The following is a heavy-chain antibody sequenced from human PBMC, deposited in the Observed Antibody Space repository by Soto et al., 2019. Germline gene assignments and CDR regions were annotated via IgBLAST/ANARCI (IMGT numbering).Heavy chain of an antibody. V-gene: IGHV3-30*18. CDR3: AKDGTSGGTYFDY. CDR2: ISYHGSDK. J-gene: IGHJ4*02. CDR1: GFTFSNYG. Sequence: QVQLVDSGGGVVQPGRSLRLSCAASGFTFSNYGMHWVRQAPGKGLEWVAFISYHGSDKNYADSVKGRFTISRDNSKNTFYLQMNSLRVDDTAVHYCAKDGTSGGTYFDYWGQGTLVTVSS.